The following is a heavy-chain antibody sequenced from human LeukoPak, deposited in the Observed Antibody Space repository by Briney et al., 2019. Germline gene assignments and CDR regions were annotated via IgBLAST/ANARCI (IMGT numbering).Heavy chain of an antibody. Sequence: PGGSLRLSCAASGFLFSSYWIDWVRQAPGKGLEWVSLISGDGGSTYYADSVKGRFTISRDNSKNSLYLQMNSLRTEDTALYYCAKVPVGSSWYYFDYWGQGTLVTVSS. D-gene: IGHD6-13*01. CDR1: GFLFSSYW. CDR2: ISGDGGST. V-gene: IGHV3-43*02. J-gene: IGHJ4*02. CDR3: AKVPVGSSWYYFDY.